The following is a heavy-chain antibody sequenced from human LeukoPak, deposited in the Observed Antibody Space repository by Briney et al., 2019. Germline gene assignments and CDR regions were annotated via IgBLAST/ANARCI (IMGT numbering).Heavy chain of an antibody. CDR1: GGSISSYY. J-gene: IGHJ4*02. V-gene: IGHV4-59*01. D-gene: IGHD5-24*01. Sequence: SETLSLTCTASGGSISSYYWSWIRQPPGKGLEWIGYIYYSGSTNYNPPLKSRVTISVDTSKNQFSLKLSSVTAADTAVYYCARHRSKWLQSSFDYWGQGTLVTVSS. CDR3: ARHRSKWLQSSFDY. CDR2: IYYSGST.